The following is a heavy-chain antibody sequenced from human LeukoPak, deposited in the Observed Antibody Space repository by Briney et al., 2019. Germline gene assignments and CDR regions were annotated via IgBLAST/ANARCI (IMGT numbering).Heavy chain of an antibody. V-gene: IGHV5-51*01. CDR1: GYDFASYW. Sequence: GESLKISCKGSGYDFASYWIGWVRQMPGRGLEWMGIIDPGNSDNRYSPSLQGQVTISADRSISTAYLQWSSLKASDTAMYYCARVASSSWYDFDYWGQGTLVTVSS. CDR2: IDPGNSDN. CDR3: ARVASSSWYDFDY. D-gene: IGHD6-13*01. J-gene: IGHJ4*02.